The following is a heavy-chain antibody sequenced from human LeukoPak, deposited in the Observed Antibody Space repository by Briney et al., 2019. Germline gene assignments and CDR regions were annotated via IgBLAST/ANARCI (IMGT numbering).Heavy chain of an antibody. CDR3: ARDPTAVANLPQYYLDY. CDR2: FSGSGTNT. D-gene: IGHD4-23*01. V-gene: IGHV3-23*01. J-gene: IGHJ4*02. CDR1: GFTFSSFA. Sequence: PGGSLRLSCAASGFTFSSFAMNWVRQAPGKGLEWVSVFSGSGTNTYYADSVKGRFTISRDNSKDTLYLQMNSLRVEDTAVYYCARDPTAVANLPQYYLDYWGQGILVTVSS.